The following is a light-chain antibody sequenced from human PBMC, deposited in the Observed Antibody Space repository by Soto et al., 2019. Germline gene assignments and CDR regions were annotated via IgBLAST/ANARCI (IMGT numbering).Light chain of an antibody. CDR3: AVWDDSLMGV. CDR2: EVS. J-gene: IGLJ1*01. Sequence: QSALTQPASVSGSPGQSIAISCTGTSTDVGGYNYVSWYQQHPGKAPKLMIYEVSNRPSGVSNRFSGSKSGNTASLTISGLQPEDEADYYCAVWDDSLMGVFGGGTKLTVL. CDR1: STDVGGYNY. V-gene: IGLV2-14*01.